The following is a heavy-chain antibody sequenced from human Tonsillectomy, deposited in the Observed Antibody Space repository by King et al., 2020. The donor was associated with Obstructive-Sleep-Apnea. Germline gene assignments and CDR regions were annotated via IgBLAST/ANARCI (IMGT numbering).Heavy chain of an antibody. CDR3: ARDPWGYGSGSYRSSFDY. V-gene: IGHV3-30*04. CDR2: ISYDGSNK. CDR1: GFTFRSYA. Sequence: VQLVESGGDVVQPGRSLRLSCAASGFTFRSYAMHWGRQAPGKGLEWEAVISYDGSNKFYADYVKGRLTISRDNSKNTPYLQMNSRRAEDTAVFYCARDPWGYGSGSYRSSFDYWGQGTLVTVSS. D-gene: IGHD3-10*01. J-gene: IGHJ4*02.